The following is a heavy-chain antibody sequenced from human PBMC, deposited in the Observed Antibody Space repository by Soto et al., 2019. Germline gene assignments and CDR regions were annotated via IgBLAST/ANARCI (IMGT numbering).Heavy chain of an antibody. D-gene: IGHD4-17*01. Sequence: QVQLVQSGPEVKKYGASVKVSCKASGYTFTSYDINWVRQAPGQGLEWMGWISANNGNTNHAQKFQGTVTMTTDTSTSTAYLELRSLRSDDTALYYCARTTVTTDYYAMDVWGQGTTVTVSS. V-gene: IGHV1-18*01. CDR3: ARTTVTTDYYAMDV. CDR1: GYTFTSYD. CDR2: ISANNGNT. J-gene: IGHJ6*02.